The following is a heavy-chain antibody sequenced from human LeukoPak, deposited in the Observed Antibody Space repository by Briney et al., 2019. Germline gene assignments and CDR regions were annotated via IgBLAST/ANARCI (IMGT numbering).Heavy chain of an antibody. D-gene: IGHD3-3*01. J-gene: IGHJ6*03. V-gene: IGHV3-66*02. CDR1: GFTVSSNY. CDR3: ARSITIFGDKAYYYYYYMDV. Sequence: GGSLRLSCAASGFTVSSNYMSWVRQAPGKGLEWVSVIYSGGSTYYADSVKGRFTISRDNPKNTLYLQMNSLRAEDTAVYYCARSITIFGDKAYYYYYYMDVWGKGTTVTVSS. CDR2: IYSGGST.